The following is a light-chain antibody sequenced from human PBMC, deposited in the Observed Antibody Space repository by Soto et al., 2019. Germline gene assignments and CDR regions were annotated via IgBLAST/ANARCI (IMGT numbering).Light chain of an antibody. Sequence: QSVLTQPRSVSGSPGQSVTISCTGTSSAVGGYNYVSWHQQHPGKAPQLMIYDVTKRPSGVTNRFSGXKSGNTASLXXSGLQAEDEADYYCSSYTSTGTYGFGTGTKVTV. CDR1: SSAVGGYNY. J-gene: IGLJ1*01. CDR2: DVT. CDR3: SSYTSTGTYG. V-gene: IGLV2-11*01.